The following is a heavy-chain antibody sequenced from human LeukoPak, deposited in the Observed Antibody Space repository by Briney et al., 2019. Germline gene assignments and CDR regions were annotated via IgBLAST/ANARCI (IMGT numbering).Heavy chain of an antibody. V-gene: IGHV1-46*01. CDR3: ARGVSSSWYPPYYYYMDV. J-gene: IGHJ6*03. Sequence: ASVKVSCKASGYTFTSYYMHWVRQAPGQGLEWMGIINPSGGSTSYAQKFQGRVTITADESTSTAYMELSSLRSEDTAVYYCARGVSSSWYPPYYYYMDVWGKGTTVTISS. CDR1: GYTFTSYY. CDR2: INPSGGST. D-gene: IGHD6-13*01.